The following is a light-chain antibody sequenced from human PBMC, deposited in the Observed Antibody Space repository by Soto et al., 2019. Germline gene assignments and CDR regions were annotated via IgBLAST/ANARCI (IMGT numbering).Light chain of an antibody. V-gene: IGLV2-11*01. Sequence: QSARAQPRSVSGSPGQSVTMSCTGTSSDVGDYNYVSWYQQHPGKAPKLLIYAVNMRPSGVPDRFSGSKSGNTASLTISGLQAEDEADYSCCSYAGSYTWVFGGGTKVTVL. CDR2: AVN. CDR1: SSDVGDYNY. J-gene: IGLJ3*02. CDR3: CSYAGSYTWV.